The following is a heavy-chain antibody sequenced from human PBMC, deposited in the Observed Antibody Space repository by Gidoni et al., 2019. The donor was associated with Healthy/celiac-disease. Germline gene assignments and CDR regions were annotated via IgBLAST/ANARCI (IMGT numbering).Heavy chain of an antibody. Sequence: EVQLVESGGGLVQPGGSLRLSCAASGFTFSSSWMGWVRQATGKGLEWVANIKQDGSEKYYVDSVKGRFTISRDNSKNSLYLQMNSLRAEDTAVYYCARGAYYYDSSGYYYDIWYFDLWGRGTLVTVSS. CDR3: ARGAYYYDSSGYYYDIWYFDL. J-gene: IGHJ2*01. D-gene: IGHD3-22*01. CDR1: GFTFSSSW. CDR2: IKQDGSEK. V-gene: IGHV3-7*01.